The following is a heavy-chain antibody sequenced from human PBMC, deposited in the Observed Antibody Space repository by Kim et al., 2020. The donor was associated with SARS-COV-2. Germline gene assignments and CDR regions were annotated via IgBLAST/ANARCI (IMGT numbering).Heavy chain of an antibody. CDR1: GFTFSAED. J-gene: IGHJ3*01. D-gene: IGHD3-10*01. V-gene: IGHV3-48*02. Sequence: GGSLRLSCETSGFTFSAEDMNWVRQAPGKGLKWLSFITKTSSTIYYADAVKCRFTISRDKAKNSMSLQMSSLTDDDTAVYFCGRDRWGGAFVFWVQVTLVTVSS. CDR2: ITKTSSTI. CDR3: GRDRWGGAFVF.